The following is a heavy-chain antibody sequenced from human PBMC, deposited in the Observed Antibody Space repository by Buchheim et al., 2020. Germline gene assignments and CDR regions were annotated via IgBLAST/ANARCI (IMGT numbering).Heavy chain of an antibody. CDR3: AKDTYGGGWYDFLWYFEN. CDR2: TSYEGSNT. D-gene: IGHD6-19*01. V-gene: IGHV3-30*18. Sequence: QVQLVESGGGVVQPGGSLRLSCAASGFTFNHYGMHWVRQVPGKGLEWLAVTSYEGSNTYYADSVKDRFTISRDDSKKTLYLQMNRLTTEDTGVYYCAKDTYGGGWYDFLWYFENWGQGTL. CDR1: GFTFNHYG. J-gene: IGHJ4*02.